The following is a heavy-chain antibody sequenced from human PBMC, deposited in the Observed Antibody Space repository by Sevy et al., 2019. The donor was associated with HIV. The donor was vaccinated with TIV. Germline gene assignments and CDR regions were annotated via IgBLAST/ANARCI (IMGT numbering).Heavy chain of an antibody. CDR3: ARKYDSSGYFDY. V-gene: IGHV3-23*01. Sequence: SGSLRLSCAASGFTFSNYAMNWVRQAPGKGLERVSGISGSGGSGTKTNYADSVKGRFTVSRDDSKNSLLLQLNSLRAEETAIYHCARKYDSSGYFDYWGQGTLVRVSS. CDR1: GFTFSNYA. D-gene: IGHD3-22*01. CDR2: ISGSGGSGTKT. J-gene: IGHJ4*02.